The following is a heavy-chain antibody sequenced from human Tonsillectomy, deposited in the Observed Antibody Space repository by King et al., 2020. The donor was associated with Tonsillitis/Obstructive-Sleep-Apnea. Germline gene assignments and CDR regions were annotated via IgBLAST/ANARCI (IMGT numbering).Heavy chain of an antibody. CDR3: ARAHAIVVPAAMHDHYYYYYMDV. Sequence: VQLQQWGAGLLKPSETLSLTCGVYGGSFSGYYWSWIRQPPGKGLEWIGEINHSGSTSYNPSLKSRVTISVDTSKNQFSLKLSSVTAADTAVYYCARAHAIVVPAAMHDHYYYYYMDVWGKGTTVTVSS. D-gene: IGHD2-2*01. J-gene: IGHJ6*03. CDR1: GGSFSGYY. V-gene: IGHV4-34*01. CDR2: INHSGST.